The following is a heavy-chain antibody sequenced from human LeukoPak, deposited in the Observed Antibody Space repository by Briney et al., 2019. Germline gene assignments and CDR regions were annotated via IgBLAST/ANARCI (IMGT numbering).Heavy chain of an antibody. J-gene: IGHJ5*02. CDR3: ARPRSSGGRGNWFDP. CDR2: IYYSGST. Sequence: SETLSLTCTVSGGSISSYYWSWIRQPPGKGLEWIGYIYYSGSTNYNPSLKSRVTISVDTSKNRFSLKLSSVTAADTAVYYCARPRSSGGRGNWFDPWGQGTLVTVSS. D-gene: IGHD3-16*01. V-gene: IGHV4-59*08. CDR1: GGSISSYY.